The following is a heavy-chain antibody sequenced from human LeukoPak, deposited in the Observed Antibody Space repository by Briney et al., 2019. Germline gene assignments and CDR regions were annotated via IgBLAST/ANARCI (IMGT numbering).Heavy chain of an antibody. CDR1: GGSFSGYY. V-gene: IGHV4-34*01. CDR2: INHSGST. D-gene: IGHD2-15*01. CDR3: AREPRKAATKSFDY. J-gene: IGHJ4*02. Sequence: SETLSLTCAVYGGSFSGYYWSWIRQPPGKGLEWIGEINHSGSTNYNPSLKSRVTISVDTSKNQFSLKLSSVTAADTAVYYCAREPRKAATKSFDYWGQGTLVTVSS.